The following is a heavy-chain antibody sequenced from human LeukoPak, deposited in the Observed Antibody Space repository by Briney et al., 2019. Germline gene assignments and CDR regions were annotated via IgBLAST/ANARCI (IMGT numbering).Heavy chain of an antibody. CDR1: GFTFSSYA. CDR3: AKEDTVTTAFDY. D-gene: IGHD4-17*01. J-gene: IGHJ4*02. CDR2: ISYDGTNK. V-gene: IGHV3-30*18. Sequence: GGSLRLSCAASGFTFSSYAIHWVRQAPGKVLEWVAVISYDGTNKYYADSVKGRFTISRDNSKNTLYLQMNSLRAEDTAVYYCAKEDTVTTAFDYWGQGTLVTVSS.